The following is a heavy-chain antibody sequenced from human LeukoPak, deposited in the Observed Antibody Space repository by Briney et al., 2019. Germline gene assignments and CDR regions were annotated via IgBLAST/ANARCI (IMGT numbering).Heavy chain of an antibody. CDR3: TRVGYCSSTSCYTQGGFDY. CDR2: IRSKAYGGTT. CDR1: GFTFGDYA. V-gene: IGHV3-49*03. J-gene: IGHJ4*02. Sequence: GGSLRLSCTASGFTFGDYAMSWFRQAPGKGLEWVGFIRSKAYGGTTEYAASVKGRFTISRDDSKSIAYLQMNSLKTEDTAVYHCTRVGYCSSTSCYTQGGFDYWGQGTLVTVSS. D-gene: IGHD2-2*02.